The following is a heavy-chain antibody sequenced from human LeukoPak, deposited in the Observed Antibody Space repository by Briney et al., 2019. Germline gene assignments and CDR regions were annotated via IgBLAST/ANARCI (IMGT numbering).Heavy chain of an antibody. CDR1: GYTFTSYD. CDR2: MNPNSGNT. V-gene: IGHV1-8*01. J-gene: IGHJ6*03. D-gene: IGHD2-2*01. Sequence: ASVKVSCKASGYTFTSYDINWVRQATGQGLEWMGWMNPNSGNTGYAQKFQGRVTMTRNTSISTAYMELSSLRSEDTAVYYCARSSRSVPAALWTYYYYYMDVWGKGTTVTISS. CDR3: ARSSRSVPAALWTYYYYYMDV.